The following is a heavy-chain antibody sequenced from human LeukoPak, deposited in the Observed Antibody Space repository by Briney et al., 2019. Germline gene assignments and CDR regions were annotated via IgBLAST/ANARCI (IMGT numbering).Heavy chain of an antibody. D-gene: IGHD6-6*01. V-gene: IGHV3-23*01. CDR3: AKEDLSSSRYYFEN. J-gene: IGHJ4*02. Sequence: GGSLRLSCAASGFTFSNYAMSWVRQTPGKGLDWVSGISVSGATTYYANSVKGRFTISRDNSKNTLNLQMNSLRAEDTAVYYCAKEDLSSSRYYFENWGQGALVTVSS. CDR1: GFTFSNYA. CDR2: ISVSGATT.